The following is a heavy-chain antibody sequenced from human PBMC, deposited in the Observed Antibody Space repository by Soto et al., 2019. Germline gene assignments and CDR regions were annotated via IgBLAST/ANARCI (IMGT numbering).Heavy chain of an antibody. CDR3: ARDVNPYYGPGSLHGYFDY. V-gene: IGHV1-2*02. CDR2: TNPNNGST. CDR1: GDTFIVHY. D-gene: IGHD3-10*01. Sequence: QVQLVQSGAEVKKPGASVKISCKASGDTFIVHYIHWVRQAPGKGFEWIGWTNPNNGSTKYAQKFHGRVTMTRDTSITTVYVELSSLRSDDTAVYFCARDVNPYYGPGSLHGYFDYWGQGTLVTVSS. J-gene: IGHJ4*02.